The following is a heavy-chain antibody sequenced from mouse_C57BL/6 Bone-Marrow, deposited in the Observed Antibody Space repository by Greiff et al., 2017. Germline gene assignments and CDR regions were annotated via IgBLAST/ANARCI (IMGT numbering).Heavy chain of an antibody. CDR3: ARALRSWFAY. Sequence: EVQLQQSGAELVKPGASVKLSCTASGFNINDYYMHWVKQRTEQGLEWIGRIDPEDGETKYAPKFPGKATITADTSSNTAYLQLSSLTSEDTAVYYCARALRSWFAYWGQGTLVTVSA. D-gene: IGHD1-1*01. V-gene: IGHV14-2*01. CDR2: IDPEDGET. CDR1: GFNINDYY. J-gene: IGHJ3*01.